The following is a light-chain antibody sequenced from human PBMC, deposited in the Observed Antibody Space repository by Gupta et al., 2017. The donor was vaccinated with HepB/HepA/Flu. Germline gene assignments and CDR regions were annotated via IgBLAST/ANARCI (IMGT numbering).Light chain of an antibody. Sequence: EIVLTQSPATLSLSAGERATLSFRASQSISNYLDWYQQKPGQAPRLLIYDASNRATGIAARFSGSGVGTDFTLSISSREHEDFAVYFVQQRSSWYTFGRGTKLEI. CDR3: QQRSSWYT. CDR2: DAS. CDR1: QSISNY. J-gene: IGKJ2*01. V-gene: IGKV3-11*01.